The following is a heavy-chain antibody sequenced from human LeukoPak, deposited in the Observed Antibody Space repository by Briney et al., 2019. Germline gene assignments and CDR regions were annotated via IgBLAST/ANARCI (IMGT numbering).Heavy chain of an antibody. CDR1: GFTFSSYA. Sequence: GGSLRLSCAASGFTFSSYAMHWVRQAPGKGVEWVAAISYDGSNKYYADSVKGRFTISRDNSKNTLYLQMNSLRAEDTAVYYCARDREAAGTGYFQHWGQGTLVTVSS. D-gene: IGHD6-13*01. V-gene: IGHV3-30-3*01. CDR3: ARDREAAGTGYFQH. J-gene: IGHJ1*01. CDR2: ISYDGSNK.